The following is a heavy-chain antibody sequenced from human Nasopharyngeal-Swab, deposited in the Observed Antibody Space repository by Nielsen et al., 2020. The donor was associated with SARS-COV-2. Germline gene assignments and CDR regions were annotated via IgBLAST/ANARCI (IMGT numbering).Heavy chain of an antibody. J-gene: IGHJ6*02. D-gene: IGHD6-13*01. CDR3: ARDPGNIYSSSWHGQTSYYYYGMDV. V-gene: IGHV1-3*01. CDR1: GYTFTSYA. CDR2: INAGNGNT. Sequence: ASVKVSCKASGYTFTSYAMHWVRQAPGQRLEWMRWINAGNGNTKYSQKFQGRVTITRDTSASTAYMELSSLRSEDTAVYYCARDPGNIYSSSWHGQTSYYYYGMDVWGQGTTVTVSS.